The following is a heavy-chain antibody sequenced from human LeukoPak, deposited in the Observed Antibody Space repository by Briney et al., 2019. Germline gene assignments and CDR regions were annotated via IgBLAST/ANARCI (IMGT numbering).Heavy chain of an antibody. D-gene: IGHD7-27*01. CDR1: GFAFSSNW. CDR2: INSGGSGT. Sequence: QPGGSLRLSCAASGFAFSSNWMHWVRQTPGKGLVWVSRINSGGSGTSYADSVEGRFTISRDNAKNTLYLQMNSLKGEDTAVYYCATSLGPLTEYWGQGTLVTVSS. CDR3: ATSLGPLTEY. J-gene: IGHJ4*02. V-gene: IGHV3-74*01.